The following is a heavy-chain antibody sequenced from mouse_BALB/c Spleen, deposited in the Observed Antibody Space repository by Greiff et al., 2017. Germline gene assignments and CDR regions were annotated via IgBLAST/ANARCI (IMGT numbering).Heavy chain of an antibody. CDR2: ISSGGGST. CDR1: GFAFSSYD. Sequence: EVQLVESGGGLVKPGGSLKLSCAASGFAFSSYDMSWVRQTPEKRLEWVAYISSGGGSTYYPDTVKGRFTISRDNAKNTLYLQMSSLKSEDTAMYYCAGHGAARATFAYWGQGTLVTVAA. J-gene: IGHJ3*01. CDR3: AGHGAARATFAY. V-gene: IGHV5-12-1*01. D-gene: IGHD3-1*01.